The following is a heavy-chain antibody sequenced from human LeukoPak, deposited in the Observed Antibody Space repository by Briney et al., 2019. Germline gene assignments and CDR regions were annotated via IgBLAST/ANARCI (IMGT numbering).Heavy chain of an antibody. J-gene: IGHJ4*02. Sequence: SQTLSLTCTVSGGSISSGGYFWTWIRQHPGKGLEWIGYIHYSGSTYYNPSLKSRVTMSVDTSKNQFSLKLSSVTAADTAVYYCARDFPRLRYFDWLLPDYWGQGTLVTVSS. CDR1: GGSISSGGYF. CDR3: ARDFPRLRYFDWLLPDY. V-gene: IGHV4-31*03. D-gene: IGHD3-9*01. CDR2: IHYSGST.